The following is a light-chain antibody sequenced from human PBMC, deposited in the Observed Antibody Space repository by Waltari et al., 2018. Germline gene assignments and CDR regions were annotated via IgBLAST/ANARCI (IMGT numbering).Light chain of an antibody. J-gene: IGLJ3*02. CDR1: SRDVGSHDFNL. Sequence: QSALTQPASVSGSPGQSITISCTGTSRDVGSHDFNLVSWYQQHPGNAPKLMIYEGNKRPSGVSSRCSGSKSGNTASLTISGLQAEDEADYYCCSYAGSDTWVFGGGTKLTVL. CDR2: EGN. CDR3: CSYAGSDTWV. V-gene: IGLV2-23*01.